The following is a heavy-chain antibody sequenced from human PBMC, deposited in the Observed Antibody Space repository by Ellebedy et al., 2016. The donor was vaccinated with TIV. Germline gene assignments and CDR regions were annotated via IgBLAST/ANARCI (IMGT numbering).Heavy chain of an antibody. CDR2: INGGNGNT. V-gene: IGHV1-3*01. Sequence: ASVKVSCKASGFTFTTYAIHWVRQAPGQRLEWMGWINGGNGNTKYSQKFQGRVTITRDTAANTAYMELSSLKSEDTAAYYCARDDFWSGYYYAMDVWGQGTTVTVSS. CDR1: GFTFTTYA. CDR3: ARDDFWSGYYYAMDV. J-gene: IGHJ6*02. D-gene: IGHD3-3*01.